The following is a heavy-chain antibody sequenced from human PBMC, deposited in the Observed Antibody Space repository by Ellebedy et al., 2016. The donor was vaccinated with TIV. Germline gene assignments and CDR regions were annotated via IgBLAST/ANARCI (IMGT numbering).Heavy chain of an antibody. CDR1: GFIFKNYY. J-gene: IGHJ4*02. V-gene: IGHV3-53*01. CDR2: IYSVGST. CDR3: ARKTDTTGSGDY. Sequence: GESLKIPCAASGFIFKNYYMHWVRQAPGKGLEWVSLIYSVGSTSYADSVKGRFTIPRDNSRNTLYLQMNSLRAEDTAVYYCARKTDTTGSGDYWGQGTLVTVSS. D-gene: IGHD1-1*01.